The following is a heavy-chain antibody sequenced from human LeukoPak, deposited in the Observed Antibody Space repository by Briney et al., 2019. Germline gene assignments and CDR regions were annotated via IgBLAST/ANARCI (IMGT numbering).Heavy chain of an antibody. CDR2: IYYSGST. D-gene: IGHD2-2*01. CDR1: GGSISSYY. J-gene: IGHJ4*02. CDR3: ARLGYCSSTSCLD. V-gene: IGHV4-39*01. Sequence: SETLSLTCTVSGGSISSYYWGWIRQPPGKGLEWIGSIYYSGSTYYNPSLKSRVTISVDTSKNQFSLKLSSVTAADTAVYYCARLGYCSSTSCLDWGQGTLVTVSS.